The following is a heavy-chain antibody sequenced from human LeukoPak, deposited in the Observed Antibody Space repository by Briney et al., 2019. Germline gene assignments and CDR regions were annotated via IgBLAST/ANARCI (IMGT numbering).Heavy chain of an antibody. J-gene: IGHJ4*02. D-gene: IGHD3/OR15-3a*01. V-gene: IGHV4-39*01. CDR3: ARQELGLVTDY. CDR2: IYYSGNT. CDR1: GDSVSSSSYY. Sequence: SETLPLTCTVSGDSVSSSSYYWGWIRQPPGKGLEWIGSIYYSGNTYYNPSLKSRVTISVDTSKKQFSLKLSAVTAADTAVFYCARQELGLVTDYWGQGTLVTVSS.